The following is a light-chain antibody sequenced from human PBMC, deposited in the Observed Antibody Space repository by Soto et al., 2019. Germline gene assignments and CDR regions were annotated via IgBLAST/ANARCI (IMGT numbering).Light chain of an antibody. Sequence: EIVLTQSPATLSLSPGERATLSCRASQSVSSLLAWYQQKPGQAPRLLIYDASNRATGIPAGFSGSGSGTDFTLTISSLEPEDFAVYYCQQYRNWPRTFGQGTKVDIK. V-gene: IGKV3-11*01. CDR1: QSVSSL. CDR3: QQYRNWPRT. CDR2: DAS. J-gene: IGKJ1*01.